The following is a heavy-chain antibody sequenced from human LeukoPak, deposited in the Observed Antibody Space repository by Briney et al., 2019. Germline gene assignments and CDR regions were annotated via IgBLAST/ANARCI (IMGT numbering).Heavy chain of an antibody. CDR2: INPSGGST. Sequence: ASVKVSCKASGYTFTSYYMHWVRQAPGQGLEWMGIINPSGGSTSYAQKFQGRVTMTRDTSTSTVYMELSSLRSEDTAVYYCAREVKAVVVPAAIPGEPEGVFDYWGQGTLVTVSS. J-gene: IGHJ4*02. V-gene: IGHV1-46*01. D-gene: IGHD2-2*01. CDR3: AREVKAVVVPAAIPGEPEGVFDY. CDR1: GYTFTSYY.